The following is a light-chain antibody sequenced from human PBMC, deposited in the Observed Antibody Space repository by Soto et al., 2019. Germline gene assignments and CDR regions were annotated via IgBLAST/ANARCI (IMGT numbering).Light chain of an antibody. J-gene: IGLJ1*01. V-gene: IGLV2-8*01. CDR1: SSDVGGYKY. CDR3: SSYAGSNTDYV. CDR2: EVS. Sequence: QSALTQPPSASGSPGQSVTISCTGTSSDVGGYKYVSWYQQHPGKVPKLMIYEVSKRPSGFPDRFSGSKSGNTASLTVSGLQAEDEADYYCSSYAGSNTDYVFGTGTKVTVL.